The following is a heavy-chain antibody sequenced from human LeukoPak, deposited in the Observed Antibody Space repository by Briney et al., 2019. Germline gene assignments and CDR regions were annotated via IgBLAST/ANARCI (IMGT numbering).Heavy chain of an antibody. D-gene: IGHD6-13*01. V-gene: IGHV3-7*01. Sequence: GGSLRLSCAASGFTFSSYWMSWVRQAPGKGLEWVANIKQDGSEKYYVDSVKGRFTISRDNAKNTLYLQMNSLRAEDTAVYYCARENRIGYSSSWSIDYWGQGTLVTVSS. CDR1: GFTFSSYW. CDR2: IKQDGSEK. J-gene: IGHJ4*02. CDR3: ARENRIGYSSSWSIDY.